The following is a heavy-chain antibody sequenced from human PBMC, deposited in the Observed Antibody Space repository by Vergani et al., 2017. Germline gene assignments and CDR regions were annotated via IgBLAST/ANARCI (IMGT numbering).Heavy chain of an antibody. CDR1: GYSISSGYY. V-gene: IGHV4-38-2*02. CDR2: IYHSGRT. D-gene: IGHD3-9*01. CDR3: AIYDILTGYYKGYYFDY. Sequence: QVQLQESGPGLVKPSETLSLTCTVSGYSISSGYYWGWLRQPPGTGLEWIGSIYHSGRTYYNPSLKSRVTISVDKSKNQFSLKLSSVTAADTAVYYCAIYDILTGYYKGYYFDYWGQGTLVTVSS. J-gene: IGHJ4*02.